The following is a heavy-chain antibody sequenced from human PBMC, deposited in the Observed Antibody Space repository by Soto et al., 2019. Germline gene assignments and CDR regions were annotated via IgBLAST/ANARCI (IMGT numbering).Heavy chain of an antibody. CDR2: ISYDSSNK. J-gene: IGHJ4*02. D-gene: IGHD2-15*01. CDR3: AKLVIGYCSGNTCDDY. CDR1: GFTFSYG. V-gene: IGHV3-30*18. Sequence: VQLLESGGGLIQPGGSLRLSCAASGFTFSYGIHWRRQAPGKGLEWVAYISYDSSNKFYGDSVMGRFTISSDNSKNTQFLQMNSLRAEETAVYYGAKLVIGYCSGNTCDDYWGQGTLVAVSS.